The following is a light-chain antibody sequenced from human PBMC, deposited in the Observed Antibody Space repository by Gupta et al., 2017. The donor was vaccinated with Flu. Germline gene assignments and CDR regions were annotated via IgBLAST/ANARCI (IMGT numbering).Light chain of an antibody. Sequence: TSSDIVSYNYVSWYQQHPGKAPQLVMCDDTNRPSGVSSRFSGSKSGDTASLTISGLQAEDEADYYCSSYTSSTTLVFGGGTKLTVL. CDR1: SSDIVSYNY. J-gene: IGLJ2*01. V-gene: IGLV2-14*01. CDR3: SSYTSSTTLV. CDR2: DDT.